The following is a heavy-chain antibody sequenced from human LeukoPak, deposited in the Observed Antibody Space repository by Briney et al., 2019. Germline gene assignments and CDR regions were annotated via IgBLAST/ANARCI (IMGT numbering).Heavy chain of an antibody. CDR3: ARSPYYDILAGFYCYFDY. D-gene: IGHD3-9*01. CDR1: GFTFSSYA. V-gene: IGHV3-30-3*01. J-gene: IGHJ4*02. Sequence: PGGSLRLSCAASGFTFSSYAMHWVRQAPGKGLEWVADISYDGSNKYYADSVKGRLTISRDNSKSTLYLQMNSLRAEDTATYYCARSPYYDILAGFYCYFDYWGQGTLVTVSS. CDR2: ISYDGSNK.